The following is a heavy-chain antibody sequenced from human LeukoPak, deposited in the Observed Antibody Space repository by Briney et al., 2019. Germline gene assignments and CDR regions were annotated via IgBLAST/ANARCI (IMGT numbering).Heavy chain of an antibody. V-gene: IGHV3-9*01. Sequence: GGSLRLSCAASGFTFDDYAMHWVRQAPGKGLEWVSGISWNSGSIGYADSVKGRFTISRDNAKNSLYLQMNSLRAEDTALYYCAKDYHYGSGSMDVWGQGTTVTVSS. CDR3: AKDYHYGSGSMDV. D-gene: IGHD3-10*01. J-gene: IGHJ6*02. CDR2: ISWNSGSI. CDR1: GFTFDDYA.